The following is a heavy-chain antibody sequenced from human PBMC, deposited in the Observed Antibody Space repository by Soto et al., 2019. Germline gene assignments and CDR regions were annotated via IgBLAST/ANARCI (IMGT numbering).Heavy chain of an antibody. Sequence: ASVKVSCKASGYTFTSYGISWVRQAPGQGLEWMGWISAYNGNTNYAQKLQGRVTMTTDTSTSTAYMELRSLRSDDTAVYYCARVRSMVRGVKLYYYGMDVWGQGTTVTVSS. J-gene: IGHJ6*02. CDR1: GYTFTSYG. D-gene: IGHD3-10*01. V-gene: IGHV1-18*01. CDR2: ISAYNGNT. CDR3: ARVRSMVRGVKLYYYGMDV.